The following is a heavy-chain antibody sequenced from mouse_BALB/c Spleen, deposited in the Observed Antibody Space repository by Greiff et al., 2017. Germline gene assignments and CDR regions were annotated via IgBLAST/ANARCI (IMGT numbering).Heavy chain of an antibody. Sequence: VQLQQSGAELMKPGASVKISCKASGYTFTDYNMHWVKQSHGKSLEWIGYIYPYNGGTGYNQKFKSKATLTVDNSSSTAYMELRSLTSEDSAVYYCARMAYDEGLSFDYWGQGTTLTVSS. CDR2: IYPYNGGT. CDR1: GYTFTDYN. J-gene: IGHJ2*01. V-gene: IGHV1S29*02. D-gene: IGHD2-14*01. CDR3: ARMAYDEGLSFDY.